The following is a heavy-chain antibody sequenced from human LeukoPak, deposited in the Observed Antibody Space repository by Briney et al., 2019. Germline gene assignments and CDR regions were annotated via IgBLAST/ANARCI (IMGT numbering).Heavy chain of an antibody. V-gene: IGHV3-74*01. CDR2: INSDGSST. Sequence: GGSLRLSCAASGFTFSSYWMHWVRQAPGKGLVWVSRINSDGSSTSYADSVKGRFTISRDNAKNTLYLQMNSLRAEDTAVYYCAREGPLGYCNSTSCYADAFDIWGQGTMVTVSS. CDR3: AREGPLGYCNSTSCYADAFDI. J-gene: IGHJ3*02. CDR1: GFTFSSYW. D-gene: IGHD2-2*01.